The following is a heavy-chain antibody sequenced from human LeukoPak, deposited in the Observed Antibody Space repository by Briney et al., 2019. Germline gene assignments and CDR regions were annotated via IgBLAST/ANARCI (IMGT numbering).Heavy chain of an antibody. D-gene: IGHD6-19*01. Sequence: GGSLRLSCAASGFTFRNYWMSWVRQVPGTGLEWVANIKQDGSDRNHVTSVRGRFTISRDNAESSLYLQMNSLRAEDTAVYYCVRNLAVAGTCFDSWGQGTLVTVSS. CDR2: IKQDGSDR. CDR1: GFTFRNYW. CDR3: VRNLAVAGTCFDS. V-gene: IGHV3-7*03. J-gene: IGHJ4*02.